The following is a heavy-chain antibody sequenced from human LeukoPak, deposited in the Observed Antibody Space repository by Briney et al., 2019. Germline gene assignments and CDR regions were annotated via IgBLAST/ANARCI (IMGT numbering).Heavy chain of an antibody. CDR3: ARGYLYFVY. CDR1: GFTFNTDT. D-gene: IGHD2-2*01. CDR2: ISTSSSTI. J-gene: IGHJ4*02. Sequence: PGGSLRLSCAASGFTFNTDTMNWVRQAPGKGLEWVAYISTSSSTIYCADSVKGRFTISRDNAKNSLYLQMHSLRDEDTAVYYCARGYLYFVYWGQGTLVTVSS. V-gene: IGHV3-48*02.